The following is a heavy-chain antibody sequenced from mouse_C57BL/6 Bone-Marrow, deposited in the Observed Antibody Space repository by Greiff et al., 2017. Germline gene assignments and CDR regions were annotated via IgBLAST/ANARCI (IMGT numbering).Heavy chain of an antibody. CDR2: IWRGGST. D-gene: IGHD2-3*01. Sequence: VQGVESGPGLVQPSQSLSITCTVSGFSLTSYGVHWVRQSPGKGLEWLGVIWRGGSTDYNAAFMSRLSITKDNSKSQVFFKMNSLQADDTAIYYCAKKYDGYYYFDYWGQGTTLTVSS. CDR1: GFSLTSYG. CDR3: AKKYDGYYYFDY. V-gene: IGHV2-5*01. J-gene: IGHJ2*01.